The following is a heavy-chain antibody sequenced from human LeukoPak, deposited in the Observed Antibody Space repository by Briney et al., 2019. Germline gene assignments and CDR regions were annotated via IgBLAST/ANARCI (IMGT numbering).Heavy chain of an antibody. CDR3: TTEVRADWFDP. V-gene: IGHV3-15*01. Sequence: GGSLRLSCAASGFTFSNAWMSWVRQAPGKGLEWVGRIKSKTDGGTTDYAAPVKGRFTISRDDSKNTLYLQMNSPKTEDTAVYYCTTEVRADWFDPWGQGTLVTVSS. CDR2: IKSKTDGGTT. J-gene: IGHJ5*02. D-gene: IGHD2-21*01. CDR1: GFTFSNAW.